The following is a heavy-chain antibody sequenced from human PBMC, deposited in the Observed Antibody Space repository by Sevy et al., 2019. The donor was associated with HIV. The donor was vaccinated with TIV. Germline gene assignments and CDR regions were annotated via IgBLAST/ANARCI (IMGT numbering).Heavy chain of an antibody. CDR3: AREGCTKPHDY. CDR2: LSFGCGKI. Sequence: GGSLRLSCVASGFNFNIYSMSWVRQAPGKGLEWVSTLSFGCGKINHADSVQGLFTMSRDDSKKTVYLEMNSLRVEDTAIYYCAREGCTKPHDYWGQGTLVTVSS. CDR1: GFNFNIYS. D-gene: IGHD2-8*01. V-gene: IGHV3-23*01. J-gene: IGHJ4*02.